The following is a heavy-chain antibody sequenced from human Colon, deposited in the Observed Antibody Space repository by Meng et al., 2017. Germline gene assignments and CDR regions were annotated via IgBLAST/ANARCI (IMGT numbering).Heavy chain of an antibody. CDR1: GGSFSGYS. CDR2: INHTGNT. Sequence: VHVQQWGEGLLKPSETLSLTCAVYGGSFSGYSWSWIRQPPGKGLEWIGEINHTGNTSYNPSLKSRLTISVDTSKNQFSLNLSSVTAADTALYYCARSVRLGVAGKSSAYWGQGTLVTVSS. D-gene: IGHD6-19*01. J-gene: IGHJ4*02. V-gene: IGHV4-34*01. CDR3: ARSVRLGVAGKSSAY.